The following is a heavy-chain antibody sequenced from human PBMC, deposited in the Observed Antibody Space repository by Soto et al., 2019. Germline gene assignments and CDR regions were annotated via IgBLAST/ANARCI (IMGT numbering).Heavy chain of an antibody. J-gene: IGHJ4*02. D-gene: IGHD6-6*01. CDR3: AGEDSSSSGGAYFDY. CDR2: INHSGST. Sequence: PSETLSLTCAVYGGSFSGYYWSWIRQPPGKGLEWIGEINHSGSTNYNPSLKSRVTISVDTSKNQFSLKLSSVTAADTAVYYCAGEDSSSSGGAYFDYWGQGTRVSVSS. CDR1: GGSFSGYY. V-gene: IGHV4-34*01.